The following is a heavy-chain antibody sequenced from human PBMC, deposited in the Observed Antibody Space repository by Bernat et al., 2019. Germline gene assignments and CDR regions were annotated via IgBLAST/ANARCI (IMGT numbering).Heavy chain of an antibody. V-gene: IGHV3-48*03. D-gene: IGHD3-3*01. J-gene: IGHJ5*02. CDR2: ISSSGTTI. Sequence: EVQLVESGGALVQPGGSLRLSCAASGFTFSSYEMNWVRQAQGKGLEWISYISSSGTTIYYADSVKGRFTISRDNAKNLLYLQMNSLGADDTAVYYCARDYDIWSASTSWFDPWGQGTLVTVSS. CDR3: ARDYDIWSASTSWFDP. CDR1: GFTFSSYE.